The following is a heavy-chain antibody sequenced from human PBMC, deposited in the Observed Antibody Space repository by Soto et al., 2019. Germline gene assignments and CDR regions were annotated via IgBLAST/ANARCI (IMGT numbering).Heavy chain of an antibody. D-gene: IGHD3-3*01. CDR3: AHRVLRTVFGLVTPTAIYFVF. Sequence: QITLNESGPTVVRPIETLTLTCRFSGFSLTTSGVGVGWILHSPGYAPVWLAVVYWEDDKRYSASLKSRLTIIKYTSKNQVVLTVSDLDPTDTATYYCAHRVLRTVFGLVTPTAIYFVFWGQGTTVAVSS. J-gene: IGHJ4*02. V-gene: IGHV2-5*02. CDR2: VYWEDDK. CDR1: GFSLTTSGVG.